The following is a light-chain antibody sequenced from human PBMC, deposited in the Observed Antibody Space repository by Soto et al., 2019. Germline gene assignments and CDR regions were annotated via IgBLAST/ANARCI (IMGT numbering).Light chain of an antibody. J-gene: IGLJ1*01. V-gene: IGLV2-14*01. CDR3: SSYTSTNTRYV. CDR2: EVS. CDR1: SSDVGAYNY. Sequence: QSALTQPASVSGSPGQSITISCTGTSSDVGAYNYVSWYQQYPGKAPKLMIYEVSNRPSGVSNRFSGSKSGNTASLTISGLQAEDEVDYYCSSYTSTNTRYVFGSGTKLTVL.